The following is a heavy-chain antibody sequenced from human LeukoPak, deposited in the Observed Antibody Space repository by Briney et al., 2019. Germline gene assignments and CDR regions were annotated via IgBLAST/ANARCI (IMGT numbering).Heavy chain of an antibody. D-gene: IGHD6-19*01. CDR1: RFTFSSYA. CDR2: ISYDGSNE. CDR3: AREGAVAGNDY. J-gene: IGHJ4*02. V-gene: IGHV3-30-3*01. Sequence: GGSLRLSCAASRFTFSSYAMHWVRQAPGKGLEWVALISYDGSNENYPASVKGRFTISRDNSKNTLYLQMNSLRAKDTAVYYCAREGAVAGNDYWGQGTLVTVSS.